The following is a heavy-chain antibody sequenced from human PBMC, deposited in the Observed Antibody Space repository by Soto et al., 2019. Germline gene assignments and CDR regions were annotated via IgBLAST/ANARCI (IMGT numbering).Heavy chain of an antibody. J-gene: IGHJ2*01. CDR3: VRKIGGTTTSGDYWYFDV. V-gene: IGHV3-23*01. CDR2: VSGGGDAT. CDR1: GFTFSSFA. Sequence: EVQLLESGGGWVQPGGSLRLSCAASGFTFSSFAMNGVRQAPGKGLEWVSGVSGGGDATFYADSVTGRFTISSVQSKNTLYLQMSSLRAEDTAVYYCVRKIGGTTTSGDYWYFDVWGRGTLVTVSS. D-gene: IGHD1-26*01.